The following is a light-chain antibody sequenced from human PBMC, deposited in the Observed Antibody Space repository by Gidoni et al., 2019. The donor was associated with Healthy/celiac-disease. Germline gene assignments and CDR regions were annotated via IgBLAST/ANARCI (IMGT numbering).Light chain of an antibody. V-gene: IGLV3-19*01. CDR2: GKN. CDR1: SLRSYY. CDR3: NSRDSSGNHLV. J-gene: IGLJ1*01. Sequence: SAELTQDPAVSVALGQTVRITCRGDSLRSYYASWYQQKPGHAPVLVIYGKNNRPTGIPDRFSGSSSGNTASLTITGAQAEAEADYYCNSRDSSGNHLVFGTGTKVTVL.